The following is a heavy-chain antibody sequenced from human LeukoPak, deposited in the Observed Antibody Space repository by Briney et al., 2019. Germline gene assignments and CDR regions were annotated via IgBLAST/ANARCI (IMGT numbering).Heavy chain of an antibody. Sequence: SVNVPCKASGGTFRIYGISWVRQAPGQGLEWMGGIIPIFGTANYAEKFQGRVTITADESTSTAYMELSSLRSEDTAVYYCARGSEGELRYFDWLFYYWGQGSLVTVSS. CDR3: ARGSEGELRYFDWLFYY. D-gene: IGHD3-9*01. CDR2: IIPIFGTA. CDR1: GGTFRIYG. J-gene: IGHJ4*02. V-gene: IGHV1-69*13.